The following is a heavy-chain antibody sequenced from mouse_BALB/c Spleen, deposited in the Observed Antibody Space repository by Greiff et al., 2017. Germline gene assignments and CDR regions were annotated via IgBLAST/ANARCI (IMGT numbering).Heavy chain of an antibody. V-gene: IGHV5-9-3*01. D-gene: IGHD1-2*01. CDR1: GFTFSSYA. CDR2: ISSGGSYT. CDR3: ARRAATGSYYFDY. Sequence: DVKLVESGGGLVKPGGSLKLSCAASGFTFSSYAMSWVRQTPEKRLEWVATISSGGSYTYYPDSVKGRFTISRDNAKNTLYLQMSSLRSEDTAMYYCARRAATGSYYFDYWGQGTTLTVSS. J-gene: IGHJ2*01.